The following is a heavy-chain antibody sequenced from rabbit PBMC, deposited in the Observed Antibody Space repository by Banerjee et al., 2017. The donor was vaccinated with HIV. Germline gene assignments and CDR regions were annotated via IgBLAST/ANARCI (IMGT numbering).Heavy chain of an antibody. CDR1: GFSFSSSYW. CDR2: INTISGDT. CDR3: ARDGGVMPAFKL. Sequence: QEQLEESGGDLVKPEGSLTLTCTASGFSFSSSYWICWIRQAPGKGLEWIACINTISGDTVYATWAKGRFTISKASWTTVTLQMTSLTAADTATYFCARDGGVMPAFKLWGPGTLVTVS. D-gene: IGHD3-1*01. J-gene: IGHJ4*01. V-gene: IGHV1S45*01.